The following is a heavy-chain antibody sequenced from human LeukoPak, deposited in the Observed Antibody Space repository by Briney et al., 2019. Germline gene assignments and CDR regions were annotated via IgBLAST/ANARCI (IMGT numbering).Heavy chain of an antibody. CDR3: AKGSSGYFFDL. Sequence: GGSLRLSCAASGFTLSDYYMSWIRQAPGKGLEWVSYSSSSGSTIYYADSVKGRFAISRDNAKNSLYLQMNSLRAEDTAVYYCAKGSSGYFFDLWGQGTLVTVSS. V-gene: IGHV3-11*01. CDR2: SSSSGSTI. D-gene: IGHD3-22*01. CDR1: GFTLSDYY. J-gene: IGHJ4*02.